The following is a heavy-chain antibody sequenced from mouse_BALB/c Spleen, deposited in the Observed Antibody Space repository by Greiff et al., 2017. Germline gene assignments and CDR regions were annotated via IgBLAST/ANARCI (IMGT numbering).Heavy chain of an antibody. CDR1: GYSITSDYA. CDR3: ARRRDRYDGYFDY. D-gene: IGHD2-14*01. J-gene: IGHJ2*01. Sequence: EVKLMESGPGLVKPSQSLSLTCTVTGYSITSDYAWNWIRQFPGNKLEWMGYISYSGSTSYNPSLKSRISITRDTSKNQFFLQLNSVTTEDTATYYCARRRDRYDGYFDYWGQGTTLTVSS. CDR2: ISYSGST. V-gene: IGHV3-2*02.